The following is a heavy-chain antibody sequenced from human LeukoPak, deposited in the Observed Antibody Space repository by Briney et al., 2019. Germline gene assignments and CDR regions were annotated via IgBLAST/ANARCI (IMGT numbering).Heavy chain of an antibody. CDR3: ARDRGYSGYDSWFDP. J-gene: IGHJ5*02. Sequence: AASVTVSCTASGYTFTSYGISWVRQAPGQGLEWMAWISAYNGNTNYAQKLQGRVTMTTDTSTSTAYMELRSLRSDDTAVYYCARDRGYSGYDSWFDPWGQGTLVTVSS. CDR1: GYTFTSYG. CDR2: ISAYNGNT. V-gene: IGHV1-18*01. D-gene: IGHD5-12*01.